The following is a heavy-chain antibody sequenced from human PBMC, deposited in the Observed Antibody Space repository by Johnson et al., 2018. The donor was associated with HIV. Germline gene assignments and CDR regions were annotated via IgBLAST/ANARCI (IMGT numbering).Heavy chain of an antibody. J-gene: IGHJ3*02. CDR3: ARGGLGDYVVAFDI. D-gene: IGHD4-17*01. CDR1: GFTFSTYA. V-gene: IGHV3-30-3*01. Sequence: QVQLVESGGGVVRPGRSLSLSCTASGFTFSTYAMHWVRQAPGKGLEWVAVISYDGSNKYYADSVKGRFTISRDNSKNTLYLQMNSLRAEDTAVYYCARGGLGDYVVAFDIWGQVTMVTVSS. CDR2: ISYDGSNK.